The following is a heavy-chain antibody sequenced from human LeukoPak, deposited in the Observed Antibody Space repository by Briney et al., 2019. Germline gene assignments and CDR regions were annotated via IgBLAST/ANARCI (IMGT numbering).Heavy chain of an antibody. CDR1: GGSISRSTNY. CDR3: ARSSYSSNWSKDY. J-gene: IGHJ4*02. D-gene: IGHD4-23*01. CDR2: IYYSGST. Sequence: PSETLSLTCTVSGGSISRSTNYWGWIHQPPGKGLEWIGSIYYSGSTYYNPSLKSRVTISVDASKNQFSLKVSSVTAADTAVYYCARSSYSSNWSKDYWGQGTLVTVSS. V-gene: IGHV4-39*01.